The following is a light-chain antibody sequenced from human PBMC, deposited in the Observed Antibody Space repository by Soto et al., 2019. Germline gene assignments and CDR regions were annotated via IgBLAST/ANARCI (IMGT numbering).Light chain of an antibody. CDR1: QNVYRRY. CDR2: GAD. Sequence: EIVLTQSPGILSLSPGERVTLSCRASQNVYRRYLAWYQQKPGQAPRLLCSGADSRATGTPDRFSGSGSGTDFTLTIDRLEPEDFAVYYCQQYARSPSTFGQGTKLDI. J-gene: IGKJ2*02. CDR3: QQYARSPST. V-gene: IGKV3-20*01.